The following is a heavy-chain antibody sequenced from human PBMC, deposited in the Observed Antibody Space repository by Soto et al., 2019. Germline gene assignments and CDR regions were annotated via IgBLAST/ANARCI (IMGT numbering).Heavy chain of an antibody. J-gene: IGHJ6*03. CDR3: AKIGVWPSYYYYMDV. CDR2: ISHDGNTI. D-gene: IGHD2-21*01. Sequence: QMQLVESGGGVVRPGGSLRLSCVASGFTVSSYGLHWVRQAPGKGLEWVALISHDGNTIHYSDSVKGRFTVSRDNSKRTLYLQMNSLSAEDTAVYFCAKIGVWPSYYYYMDVWGNGTTVTVSS. V-gene: IGHV3-30*18. CDR1: GFTVSSYG.